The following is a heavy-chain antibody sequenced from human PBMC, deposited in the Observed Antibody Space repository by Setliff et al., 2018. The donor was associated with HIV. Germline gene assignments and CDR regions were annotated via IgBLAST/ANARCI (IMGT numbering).Heavy chain of an antibody. V-gene: IGHV4-34*07. CDR1: GGSFSGYY. CDR3: EAATVGQTGYYGIDV. Sequence: PSETLSLTCAVYGGSFSGYYWGWIRQPPGKGLEWIGNIYQSGTTFYNASLRSRVTMSVDTSKNQFSLKLNFVTAADTAVYYCEAATVGQTGYYGIDVWGQGTAVTVSS. J-gene: IGHJ6*02. D-gene: IGHD1-26*01. CDR2: IYQSGTT.